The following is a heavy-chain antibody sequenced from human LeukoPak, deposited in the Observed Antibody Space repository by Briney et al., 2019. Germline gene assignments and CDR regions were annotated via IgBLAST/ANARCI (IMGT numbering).Heavy chain of an antibody. CDR3: AKAYIDDYDFWSGYYAIDY. J-gene: IGHJ4*02. Sequence: GGSLRLSCAASGFTFSSYAMSWVRQAPGKGLEWVSAISGSGGSTYYADSVKGRFTISRDNSKNTLYLQMNSLRAEDTAVYYCAKAYIDDYDFWSGYYAIDYWGQGTLVTVSS. V-gene: IGHV3-23*01. CDR1: GFTFSSYA. CDR2: ISGSGGST. D-gene: IGHD3-3*01.